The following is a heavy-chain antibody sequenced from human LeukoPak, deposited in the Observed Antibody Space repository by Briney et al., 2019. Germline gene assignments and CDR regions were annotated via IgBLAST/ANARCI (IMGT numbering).Heavy chain of an antibody. Sequence: GGSLRLSCAASGFTFSSYWMNWVRQAAGKGREWVANIKQDGSEKYYVDSVKGRFTISRDNAKNSLYLQMNGLRAEDTAVYYCARDRGSEYYDSSGYYLIPDYWGQGTLVTVSS. CDR2: IKQDGSEK. CDR3: ARDRGSEYYDSSGYYLIPDY. V-gene: IGHV3-7*01. D-gene: IGHD3-22*01. CDR1: GFTFSSYW. J-gene: IGHJ4*02.